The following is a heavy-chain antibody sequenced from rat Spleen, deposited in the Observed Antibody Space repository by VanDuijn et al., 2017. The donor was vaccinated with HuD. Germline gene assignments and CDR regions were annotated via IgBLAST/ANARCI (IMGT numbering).Heavy chain of an antibody. CDR2: ITNTGGST. J-gene: IGHJ3*01. Sequence: EVQLVESGGGLVQPGRSLKLSCVASGFTFNNYWMTWIRQAPGKGLEWVASITNTGGSTYYPDSVKGRFTISRDNAEHTVYLQVNSLRSEDTATYYCAKDRDGGYAFAHWGQGTLVTVSS. D-gene: IGHD1-11*01. V-gene: IGHV5-31*01. CDR1: GFTFNNYW. CDR3: AKDRDGGYAFAH.